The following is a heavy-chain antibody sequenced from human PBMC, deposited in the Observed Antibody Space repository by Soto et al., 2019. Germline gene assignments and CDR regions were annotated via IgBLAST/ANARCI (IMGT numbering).Heavy chain of an antibody. J-gene: IGHJ6*02. CDR3: AREGPRPYYYYGMDV. Sequence: QVQLVQSGAEVKKPGASVKVSCKSSGYTFSMSGISWVRQAPGQGLEWMGWSSGYNGKTNYEQKFQDRVTMTTDTSTNMAYMELRSLRSDDTAADYCAREGPRPYYYYGMDVWGQGTTVTVSS. CDR2: SSGYNGKT. CDR1: GYTFSMSG. V-gene: IGHV1-18*01.